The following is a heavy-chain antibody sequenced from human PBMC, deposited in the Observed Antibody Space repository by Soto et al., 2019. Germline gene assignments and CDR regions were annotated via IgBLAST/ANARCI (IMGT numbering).Heavy chain of an antibody. J-gene: IGHJ3*02. Sequence: QVQLVQSGAEVKKPGASVKVSCKASGYTFTSYGISWVRQDPGQGLEWMGWISAYNGNTNYAQKLQGRVTMTNDTSTSTAYMELRSLRSDDTAVYYCARGQYSSSWSTFCAFDIWGQGTMVTVSS. D-gene: IGHD6-6*01. CDR2: ISAYNGNT. V-gene: IGHV1-18*01. CDR3: ARGQYSSSWSTFCAFDI. CDR1: GYTFTSYG.